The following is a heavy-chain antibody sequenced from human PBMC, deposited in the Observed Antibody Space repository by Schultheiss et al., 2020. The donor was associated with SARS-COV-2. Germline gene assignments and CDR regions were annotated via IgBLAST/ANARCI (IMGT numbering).Heavy chain of an antibody. CDR1: GGSFSGYY. Sequence: SETLSLTCAVYGGSFSGYYWSWIRQHPGKGLEWIGYIHYSGSTNYNPSLKSRVIMSLDTSNSQFSLKLNSVTAADTAVYYCATGSYGMDVWGQGTTVTVSS. J-gene: IGHJ6*02. CDR2: IHYSGST. CDR3: ATGSYGMDV. V-gene: IGHV4-34*01.